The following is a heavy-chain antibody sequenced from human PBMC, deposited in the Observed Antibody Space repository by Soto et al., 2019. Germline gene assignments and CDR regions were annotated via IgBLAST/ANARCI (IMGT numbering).Heavy chain of an antibody. J-gene: IGHJ4*02. Sequence: QVQLVESGGGVVQPGNSLRLSCAASGFTFSSYGMHWVRQAPGKGLEWVAVIWYDGSNKYYADSVKGRFTISRDNSKNTLYLQMNRLRAVDTAVYYCARDQPWLVRVYFDFWGQGTLVSVSS. CDR3: ARDQPWLVRVYFDF. D-gene: IGHD6-19*01. CDR1: GFTFSSYG. CDR2: IWYDGSNK. V-gene: IGHV3-33*01.